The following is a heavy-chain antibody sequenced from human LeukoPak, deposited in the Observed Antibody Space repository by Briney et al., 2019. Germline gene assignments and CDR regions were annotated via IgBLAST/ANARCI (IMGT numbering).Heavy chain of an antibody. V-gene: IGHV3-9*01. J-gene: IGHJ4*02. CDR2: ISWNSGSI. CDR1: GFTFDDYA. D-gene: IGHD4-17*01. CDR3: AKDEYGDYGYFDY. Sequence: PGGSLRLSCAASGFTFDDYAMHWVRQAPGKGLEWVSGISWNSGSIGYADSVKGRFTISRDNVKNSLYLQMNSLRAEDTALYYCAKDEYGDYGYFDYWGQGTLVSASS.